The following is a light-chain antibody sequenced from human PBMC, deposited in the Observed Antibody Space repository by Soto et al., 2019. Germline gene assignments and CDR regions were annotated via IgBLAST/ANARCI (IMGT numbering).Light chain of an antibody. CDR2: GAS. CDR1: QSVDTTF. J-gene: IGKJ1*01. V-gene: IGKV3-20*01. Sequence: EIVLTQSPGSLSLSPGQRATLSCRASQSVDTTFFAWYQKKPGQAPRLLIYGASKRATGIPDRFSGSGSGPDFPLIISRLEPEDFAVYYCQQYMSSVTFGQGTKVEIK. CDR3: QQYMSSVT.